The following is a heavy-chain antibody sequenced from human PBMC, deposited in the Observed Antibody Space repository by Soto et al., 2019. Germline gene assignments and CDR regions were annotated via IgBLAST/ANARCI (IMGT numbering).Heavy chain of an antibody. CDR1: GGSSNSYY. V-gene: IGHV4-59*01. Sequence: SETLSLTCSVSGGSSNSYYWSWIRQPPGKGLEWIGYISYSGSTNYNPSLKSRVTISVDTSKNQFSLKLTSVTAADTAVYYCARAGNKSSRPMADYWGLGTLVTVSS. CDR2: ISYSGST. J-gene: IGHJ4*02. D-gene: IGHD3-10*01. CDR3: ARAGNKSSRPMADY.